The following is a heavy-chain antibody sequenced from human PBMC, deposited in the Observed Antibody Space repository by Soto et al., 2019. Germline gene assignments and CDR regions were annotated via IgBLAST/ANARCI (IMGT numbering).Heavy chain of an antibody. V-gene: IGHV1-2*02. Sequence: TTAKVCSTASGYRFTGYGFPWVGQAPVQGLQWMGWINPKSGATDYAQKFQGRVTMTREMSTNTAYLELSGLRSDDTADDTAVYYCAHSNYRGDDSFHSGLHVWG. J-gene: IGHJ6*02. CDR2: INPKSGAT. D-gene: IGHD1-7*01. CDR3: VYYCAHSNYRGDDSFHSGLHV. CDR1: GYRFTGYG.